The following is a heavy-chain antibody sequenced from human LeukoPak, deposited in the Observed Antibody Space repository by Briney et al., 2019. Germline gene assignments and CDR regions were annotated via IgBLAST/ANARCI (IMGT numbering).Heavy chain of an antibody. V-gene: IGHV3-11*06. J-gene: IGHJ2*01. Sequence: PGGSLRLSCTASGFTFNSYAMSWIRQAPGKGLEWVSYISSSSSYTNYADSVKGRFTISRDNAKNSLYLQMNSLRAEDTAVYYCARDLRGAVAGYFDLWGRGTLVTVSS. CDR2: ISSSSSYT. CDR1: GFTFNSYA. CDR3: ARDLRGAVAGYFDL. D-gene: IGHD3-10*01.